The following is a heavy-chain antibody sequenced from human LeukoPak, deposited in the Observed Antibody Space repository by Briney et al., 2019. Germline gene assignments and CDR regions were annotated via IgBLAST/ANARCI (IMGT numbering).Heavy chain of an antibody. J-gene: IGHJ3*02. CDR1: GGSISSSSHY. CDR2: MYYRGST. V-gene: IGHV4-39*07. Sequence: SETLSLTCTVSGGSISSSSHYWGWIRQPPGKGLEWIGSMYYRGSTNYNPSLKSRVTISVDTSKNQFSLKLSSVTAADTAVYYCARGGEAYCGGDCYSGAFDIWGQGTMVTVSS. CDR3: ARGGEAYCGGDCYSGAFDI. D-gene: IGHD2-21*02.